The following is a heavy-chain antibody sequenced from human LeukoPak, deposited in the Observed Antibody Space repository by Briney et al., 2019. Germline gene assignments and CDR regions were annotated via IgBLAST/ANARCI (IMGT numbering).Heavy chain of an antibody. D-gene: IGHD6-13*01. CDR2: IYYSGST. V-gene: IGHV4-59*01. CDR3: ARDDVSSSWYRWFDP. Sequence: SETLSLTCTVSGGSISSYYWSWIRQPPGKGLEWIGYIYYSGSTNYNPSLKSRVTISVDTSKNQFSLKLSSVTAADTAVYYCARDDVSSSWYRWFDPWGQGTLVTVSS. CDR1: GGSISSYY. J-gene: IGHJ5*02.